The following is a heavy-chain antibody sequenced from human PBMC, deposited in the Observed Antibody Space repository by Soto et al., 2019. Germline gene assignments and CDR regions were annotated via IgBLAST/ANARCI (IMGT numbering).Heavy chain of an antibody. CDR1: GFTFSSYS. CDR2: ISSSSSTI. CDR3: ARDRATVTLLDAFDI. D-gene: IGHD4-17*01. J-gene: IGHJ3*02. Sequence: GGSLRLSCAASGFTFSSYSMNWVRQAPGKGLEWVSYISSSSSTIYYADSVKGRFTISRDNAKNSLYLQMNSLRAEDTAVYYCARDRATVTLLDAFDIWGQGTMVTVSS. V-gene: IGHV3-48*01.